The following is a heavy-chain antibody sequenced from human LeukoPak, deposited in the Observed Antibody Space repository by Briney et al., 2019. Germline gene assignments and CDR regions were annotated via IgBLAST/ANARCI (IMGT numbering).Heavy chain of an antibody. Sequence: ASVKVSCKASGYTFTSYGISWVRQAPGQGLEWMGWISAYNGNTNYAQKLQGRVTMTTDTSASTAYMELSSLRSEDTAVYYCARELVLVYFDYWGQGTLVTVSS. V-gene: IGHV1-18*01. CDR1: GYTFTSYG. CDR3: ARELVLVYFDY. CDR2: ISAYNGNT. J-gene: IGHJ4*02. D-gene: IGHD6-13*01.